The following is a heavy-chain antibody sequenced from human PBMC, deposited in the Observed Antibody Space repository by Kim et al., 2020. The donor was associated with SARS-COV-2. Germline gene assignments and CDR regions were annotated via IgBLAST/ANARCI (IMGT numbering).Heavy chain of an antibody. CDR3: ARSRYSDYFDY. Sequence: THYNPPLKSRVTISVDTSKNQFSLKLSSVTAADTAVYYCARSRYSDYFDYWGQGTLVTVSS. V-gene: IGHV4-31*02. D-gene: IGHD6-13*01. CDR2: T. J-gene: IGHJ4*02.